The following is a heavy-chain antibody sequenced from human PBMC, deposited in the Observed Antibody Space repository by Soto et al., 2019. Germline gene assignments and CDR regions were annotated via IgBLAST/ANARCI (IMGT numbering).Heavy chain of an antibody. CDR2: ISAYNGST. D-gene: IGHD6-19*01. J-gene: IGHJ5*02. CDR1: GHTFINYG. V-gene: IGHV1-18*01. CDR3: ARLYSSGWNSFDP. Sequence: ASVKVSCKGSGHTFINYGITWVRQAPGQGLEWMGWISAYNGSTKYVQQFQGRVTMTTDVSTGTSYMGLRSLRSDDTAVYYCARLYSSGWNSFDPWGQGTQVTVSS.